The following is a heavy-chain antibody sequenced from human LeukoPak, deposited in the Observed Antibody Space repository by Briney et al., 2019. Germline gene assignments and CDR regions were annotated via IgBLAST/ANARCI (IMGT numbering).Heavy chain of an antibody. J-gene: IGHJ4*02. D-gene: IGHD6-13*01. V-gene: IGHV4-61*02. CDR3: ARVYSSSWYYFDY. CDR1: GGSISSGSYY. CDR2: IYTSGST. Sequence: TLSLTCTVSGGSISSGSYYWSWIRQPAGKGLEWIGRIYTSGSTNYNPSLKSRVTMSVDTSKNQFSLKLSSVTAADTAVYYCARVYSSSWYYFDYWGQGTLVTVSS.